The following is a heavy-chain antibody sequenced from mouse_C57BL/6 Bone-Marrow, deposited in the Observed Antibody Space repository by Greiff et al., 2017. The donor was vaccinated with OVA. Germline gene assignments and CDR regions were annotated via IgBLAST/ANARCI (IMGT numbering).Heavy chain of an antibody. CDR3: ARPYDYDRDYYAMDY. CDR1: GYTFTSYW. J-gene: IGHJ4*01. Sequence: QVQLQQPGAELVKPGASVKLSCKASGYTFTSYWMHWVKQRPGQGLGWIGMIHPNSGSTNYNEKFKSKATLTVDKSSSTAYMQLSSLTSEDSAVYYCARPYDYDRDYYAMDYWGQGTSVTVSS. CDR2: IHPNSGST. V-gene: IGHV1-64*01. D-gene: IGHD2-4*01.